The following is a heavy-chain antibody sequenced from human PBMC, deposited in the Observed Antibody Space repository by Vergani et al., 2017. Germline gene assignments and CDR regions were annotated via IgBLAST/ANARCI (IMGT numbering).Heavy chain of an antibody. V-gene: IGHV1-18*01. CDR1: GYTFTSYG. D-gene: IGHD1-20*01. CDR3: AIGYEVTGTPAPVTWFDP. Sequence: QVQLVQSGAEVKKPGASVKVSCKAAGYTFTSYGISWGRQAPGQGLEGRGWISAYNGNTNYAQKLQGRVTMTTATSTSTAYMELRSMRSDDTAVYYGAIGYEVTGTPAPVTWFDPGGEGTLVAVSA. J-gene: IGHJ5*02. CDR2: ISAYNGNT.